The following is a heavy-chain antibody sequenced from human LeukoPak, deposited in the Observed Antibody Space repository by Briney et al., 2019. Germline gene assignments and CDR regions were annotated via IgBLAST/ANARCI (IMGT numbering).Heavy chain of an antibody. Sequence: ASVKVSCKASGGTFGSYAISWVRQAPGQGLEWMGRIIPIFGTANYAQKFQGRVTITTDESTSTAYMELSSLRSEDTAVYYCARGAVSSGSYYGSFDYWGQGTLVTVSS. D-gene: IGHD1-26*01. CDR1: GGTFGSYA. CDR3: ARGAVSSGSYYGSFDY. J-gene: IGHJ4*02. CDR2: IIPIFGTA. V-gene: IGHV1-69*05.